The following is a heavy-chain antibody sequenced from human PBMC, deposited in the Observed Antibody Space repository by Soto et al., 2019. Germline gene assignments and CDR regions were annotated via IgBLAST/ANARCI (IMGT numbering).Heavy chain of an antibody. CDR1: GGSFSGHY. CDR3: ARGRKQVFEFSGSSETTVTVWFDS. V-gene: IGHV4-34*01. J-gene: IGHJ5*01. D-gene: IGHD4-17*01. CDR2: INHSGST. Sequence: SETLSLTCAVYGGSFSGHYWSWIRQPPGKGLEWIGEINHSGSTNYNPSLKSRVTISADTSKNQFSLGLSSVTAADTAVYYCARGRKQVFEFSGSSETTVTVWFDSWGQETLVTVSS.